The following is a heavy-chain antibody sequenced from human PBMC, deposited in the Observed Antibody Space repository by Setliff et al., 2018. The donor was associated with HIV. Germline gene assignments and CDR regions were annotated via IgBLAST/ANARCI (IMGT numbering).Heavy chain of an antibody. Sequence: SETLSLTCTVSGGSINSTSYYWGWIRQPPGNGLEWIGSIYHTGSTYYNPSLKSRVTISVDTPKNQFSLKLSSVTAADTAVYYCARQGGYSGYGFYYYYYMDVWGKGTTVTVSS. CDR3: ARQGGYSGYGFYYYYYMDV. D-gene: IGHD5-12*01. CDR2: IYHTGST. V-gene: IGHV4-39*01. J-gene: IGHJ6*03. CDR1: GGSINSTSYY.